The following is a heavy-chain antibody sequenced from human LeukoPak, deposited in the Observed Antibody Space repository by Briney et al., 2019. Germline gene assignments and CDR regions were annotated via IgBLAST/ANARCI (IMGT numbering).Heavy chain of an antibody. J-gene: IGHJ4*02. CDR1: GYSISSGYY. D-gene: IGHD6-6*01. V-gene: IGHV4-38-2*01. Sequence: SETLSLTCAVSGYSISSGYYWGWIRQPPGKGLEWIGSIYHSGSAYYNPSLKSRVTISVDTSKNQFSLKLNSVTAADTAVYYCAKGGNSEYSSSSYWGQGTLVTVSS. CDR2: IYHSGSA. CDR3: AKGGNSEYSSSSY.